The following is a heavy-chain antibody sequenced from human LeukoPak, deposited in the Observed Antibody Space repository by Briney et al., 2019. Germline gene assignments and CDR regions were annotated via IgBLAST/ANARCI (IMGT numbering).Heavy chain of an antibody. D-gene: IGHD3-9*01. J-gene: IGHJ4*02. Sequence: QSGGSLRLSCAASGFTFSSYEMNWVRQAPGKGLEWASYISSSGSTIYYADSVKGRFTISRDNAKNSLYLQMNSLRAEDTAVYYCARVLVAFDYWGQGTLVTVSS. CDR2: ISSSGSTI. CDR1: GFTFSSYE. V-gene: IGHV3-48*03. CDR3: ARVLVAFDY.